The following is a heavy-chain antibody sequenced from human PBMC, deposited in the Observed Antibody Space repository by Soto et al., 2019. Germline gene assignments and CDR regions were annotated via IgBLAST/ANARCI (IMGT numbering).Heavy chain of an antibody. CDR3: ARDRGIVAIIVY. CDR2: IWYDGSNK. J-gene: IGHJ4*02. V-gene: IGHV3-33*01. D-gene: IGHD5-12*01. CDR1: GFTFSSYG. Sequence: QVQLVESGGGVVQPGRSLRLSCAASGFTFSSYGMHWVRQAPGKGLEWVAVIWYDGSNKYYADSVKGRFTISRDNSKNTLYLQMNSLRAEDTAVYYCARDRGIVAIIVYWGQGTLVTVSS.